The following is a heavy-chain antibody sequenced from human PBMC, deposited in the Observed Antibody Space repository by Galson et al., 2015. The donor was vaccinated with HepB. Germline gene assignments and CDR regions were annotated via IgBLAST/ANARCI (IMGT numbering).Heavy chain of an antibody. CDR1: GDSVSSNSAA. CDR2: TYYRSKWYN. CDR3: ARDTYYYGSGSQRLAFDI. J-gene: IGHJ3*02. V-gene: IGHV6-1*01. Sequence: CAISGDSVSSNSAAWNWIRQSPSRGLGWLGRTYYRSKWYNDYAVSVKSRITINPDTSKNQFSLQLNSVTPEDTAVYYCARDTYYYGSGSQRLAFDIWGQGTMVTVSS. D-gene: IGHD3-10*01.